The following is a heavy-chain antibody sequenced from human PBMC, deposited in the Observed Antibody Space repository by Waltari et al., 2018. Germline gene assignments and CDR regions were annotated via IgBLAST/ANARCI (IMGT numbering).Heavy chain of an antibody. V-gene: IGHV3-30*18. D-gene: IGHD3-9*01. CDR2: ISFHGGNI. CDR3: AKGQYFDWRMDV. CDR1: GFSFSRYG. Sequence: QVKLVVSGGGVVQPGRSLRRCCAASGFSFSRYGMPWVRQAPGKGLEWVAVISFHGGNIYYADSVKGRFTISRDNSKNTLYLQMNSLRAEDTAVYYCAKGQYFDWRMDVWGQGTTVTVSS. J-gene: IGHJ6*02.